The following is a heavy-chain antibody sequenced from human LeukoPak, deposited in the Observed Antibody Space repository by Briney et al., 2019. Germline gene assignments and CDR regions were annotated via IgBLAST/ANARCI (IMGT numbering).Heavy chain of an antibody. V-gene: IGHV4-4*07. D-gene: IGHD3-10*01. J-gene: IGHJ5*02. CDR1: GGSISSYY. Sequence: SETLSLTCTVSGGSISSYYWSWIRQPAGKGLEWIGRIYTSGSTSYNPSLKSRVTMSVDTSRNQFSLKLSSVTAADTAVYYCAREFAYYYGSGSYTWFDPWGQGTLVTVSS. CDR3: AREFAYYYGSGSYTWFDP. CDR2: IYTSGST.